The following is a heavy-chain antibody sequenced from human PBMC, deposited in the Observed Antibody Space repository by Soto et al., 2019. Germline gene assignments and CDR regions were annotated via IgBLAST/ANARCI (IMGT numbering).Heavy chain of an antibody. Sequence: PGGSLRLSCAASGFTFSSYEMNWVRQVPGKGLEWVSYISSSGNTISYADSVKGRFTISRDNAENSLYLQMNSLRADDTAVYYCVRGYGFDYWGQGTLVTVSS. V-gene: IGHV3-48*03. CDR3: VRGYGFDY. D-gene: IGHD5-12*01. CDR1: GFTFSSYE. CDR2: ISSSGNTI. J-gene: IGHJ4*02.